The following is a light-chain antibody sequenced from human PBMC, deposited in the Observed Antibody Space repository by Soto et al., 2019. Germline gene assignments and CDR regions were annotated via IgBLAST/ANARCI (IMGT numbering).Light chain of an antibody. CDR3: QQYGSSSRT. CDR2: GAS. CDR1: QSVSSY. Sequence: DIVLTQSPGTLSLSPGERATLSCRASQSVSSYLAWYQQQPGQAPRLLIYGASSRATGIPDRFSGGGSGTDFTLTISRLEPEDFAVYYCQQYGSSSRTFGQGTKVEVK. V-gene: IGKV3-20*01. J-gene: IGKJ1*01.